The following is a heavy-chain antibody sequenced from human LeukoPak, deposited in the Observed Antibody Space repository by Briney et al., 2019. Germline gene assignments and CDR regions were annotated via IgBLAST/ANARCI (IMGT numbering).Heavy chain of an antibody. CDR3: AFNYADAFDI. Sequence: SETLSLTCTVSGGSIRSSNYYWGWIRQPPGKGLEWIGSIYYNGSTYYNPSLKSRVTISVDTSKNQFSLKLSSVTAADTAVFYCAFNYADAFDIWGQGTMVTVSS. J-gene: IGHJ3*02. D-gene: IGHD4-11*01. CDR2: IYYNGST. CDR1: GGSIRSSNYY. V-gene: IGHV4-39*07.